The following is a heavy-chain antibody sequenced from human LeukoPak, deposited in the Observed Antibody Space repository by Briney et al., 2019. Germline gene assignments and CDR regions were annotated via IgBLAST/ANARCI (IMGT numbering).Heavy chain of an antibody. V-gene: IGHV3-74*01. CDR3: AIDYLGAFDI. Sequence: GGSLRLSCAASGNYWMHWVRQAPGKGLVWVSHINSDGSWTSYADSVKGRFTISKDNAKNTVYLQMNSLRAEDTAVYYCAIDYLGAFDIWGQGTMVTVSS. CDR1: GNYW. CDR2: INSDGSWT. J-gene: IGHJ3*02. D-gene: IGHD2/OR15-2a*01.